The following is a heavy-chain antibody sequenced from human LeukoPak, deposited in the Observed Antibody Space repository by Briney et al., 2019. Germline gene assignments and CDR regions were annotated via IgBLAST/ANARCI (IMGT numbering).Heavy chain of an antibody. Sequence: GASVKVSCKASGYTFTENYIHWVRQAPGHGLEWMGLINPYTGDANYTEKFQGRVTMTRDTSVSTAYMHPSRLRSDDTAVYYCARGKSGFSPWGQGTPVTVSS. CDR1: GYTFTENY. CDR2: INPYTGDA. CDR3: ARGKSGFSP. D-gene: IGHD3-22*01. V-gene: IGHV1-2*02. J-gene: IGHJ4*02.